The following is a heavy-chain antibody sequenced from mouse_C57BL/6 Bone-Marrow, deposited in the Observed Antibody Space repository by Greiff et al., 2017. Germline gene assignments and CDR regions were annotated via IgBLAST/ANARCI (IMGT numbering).Heavy chain of an antibody. CDR2: INPNNGGT. CDR3: ARETTVVASSFDY. D-gene: IGHD1-1*01. V-gene: IGHV1-26*01. Sequence: EVQLQQSGPELVKPGASVKISCKASGYTFTDYYMNWVKQSHGKSLEWIGDINPNNGGTSYNQKFKGKATLTVDKSSSTAYMELRSLPSEDSAVYYCARETTVVASSFDYWGQGTTLTVSS. CDR1: GYTFTDYY. J-gene: IGHJ2*01.